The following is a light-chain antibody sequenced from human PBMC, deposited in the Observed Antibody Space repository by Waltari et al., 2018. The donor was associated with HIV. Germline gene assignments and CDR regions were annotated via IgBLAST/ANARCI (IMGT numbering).Light chain of an antibody. V-gene: IGLV2-14*03. J-gene: IGLJ1*01. CDR1: TRDVGGSDY. CDR3: SSYTLTSTYV. Sequence: QSALTQPASVSGAPGQSITISCTGPTRDVGGSDYVHWYQQHPGKAPKLIIYDVNQRTSGVSNRFSGSKSGNTASLTISGLQAEDEADYYCSSYTLTSTYVFGTGTKVTVL. CDR2: DVN.